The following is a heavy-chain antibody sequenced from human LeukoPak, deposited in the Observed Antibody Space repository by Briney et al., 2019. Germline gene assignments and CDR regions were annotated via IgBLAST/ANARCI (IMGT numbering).Heavy chain of an antibody. V-gene: IGHV3-23*01. Sequence: GGSLRLSCAASGFIFSNYAMSWVRQVPGSGLEWVSTISSRGDSTYVADSVKGRFTISRDNSKNSLYLQMNTVRAEDTAVYYCVKGPRPDITVAHTVENWGQGTLVTVSS. J-gene: IGHJ4*02. CDR2: ISSRGDST. CDR3: VKGPRPDITVAHTVEN. CDR1: GFIFSNYA. D-gene: IGHD6-19*01.